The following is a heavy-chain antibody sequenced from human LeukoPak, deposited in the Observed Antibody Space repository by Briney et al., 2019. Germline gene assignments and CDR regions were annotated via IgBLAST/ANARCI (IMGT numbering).Heavy chain of an antibody. CDR1: GFTVSSHE. CDR3: AKAYDY. V-gene: IGHV3-53*01. Sequence: PGGSLRLSCADSGFTVSSHEMSWVRQAPGKGLEWVSVIYSGGSTYYADSVKGRFTISRDNSKNTLYLQMNSLRAEDTAVYYCAKAYDYWGQGTLVTVSS. CDR2: IYSGGST. D-gene: IGHD3-16*01. J-gene: IGHJ4*02.